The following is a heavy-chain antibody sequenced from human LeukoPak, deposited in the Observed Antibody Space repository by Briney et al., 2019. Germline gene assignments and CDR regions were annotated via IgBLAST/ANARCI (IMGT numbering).Heavy chain of an antibody. CDR2: ITSGFTP. V-gene: IGHV3-23*01. D-gene: IGHD2-15*01. J-gene: IGHJ4*02. CDR3: AKDYSESRVADVFFEY. CDR1: GLTFSDYA. Sequence: GGSLSLACAASGLTFSDYAMSWFRQAPGKGLEWVSGITSGFTPHYADPVKGRFTISRDNSKNTFHLQLNSLRAEDTAVYYCAKDYSESRVADVFFEYWGQGTLVTVSS.